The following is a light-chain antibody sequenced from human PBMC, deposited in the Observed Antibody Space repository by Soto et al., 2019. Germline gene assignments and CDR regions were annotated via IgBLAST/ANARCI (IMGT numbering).Light chain of an antibody. Sequence: ELTQPPSVSVSPGQTASITCSGDKLGDKYACWYQQKPGQSPVLVIYQDSKRPSGIPERFSGSNSWNTAPLTISGTQAMDEADYYCQAWDSSTVVFGGGTKLTVL. CDR2: QDS. V-gene: IGLV3-1*01. J-gene: IGLJ2*01. CDR1: KLGDKY. CDR3: QAWDSSTVV.